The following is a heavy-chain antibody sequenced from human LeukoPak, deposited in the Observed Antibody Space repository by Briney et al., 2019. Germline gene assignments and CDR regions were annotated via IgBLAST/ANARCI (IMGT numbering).Heavy chain of an antibody. CDR2: ISGSGGST. Sequence: PGGSLRLSCAASGFTFSSYAMSWVRQAPGKGLEWVSAISGSGGSTYYADSVKGRFTISRDNSKNTLYLQMNSLRAEDTAVYYCARDLHWNYQVDWFDPWGQGTLVTVSS. V-gene: IGHV3-23*01. J-gene: IGHJ5*02. CDR3: ARDLHWNYQVDWFDP. CDR1: GFTFSSYA. D-gene: IGHD1-7*01.